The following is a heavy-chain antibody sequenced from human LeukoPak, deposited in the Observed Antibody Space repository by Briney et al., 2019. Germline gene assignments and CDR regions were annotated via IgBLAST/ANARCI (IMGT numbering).Heavy chain of an antibody. CDR3: ARIRDTAMVTFVVWVIHDDAFGI. CDR2: IKQDGSEK. D-gene: IGHD5-18*01. Sequence: PGGSLRLSCAASGFTFSSYWMSWVRQAPGKGLEWVANIKQDGSEKYYVDSVKGRFTISRDNAKNSLYLQMNSLRAEDTAVYYCARIRDTAMVTFVVWVIHDDAFGIWGQGTMVTVSS. V-gene: IGHV3-7*01. J-gene: IGHJ3*02. CDR1: GFTFSSYW.